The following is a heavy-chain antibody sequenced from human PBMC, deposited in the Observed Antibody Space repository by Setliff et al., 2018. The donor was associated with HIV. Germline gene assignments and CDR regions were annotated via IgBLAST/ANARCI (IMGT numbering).Heavy chain of an antibody. CDR3: ARTAMVTAIYYYYYYMDV. CDR2: IYYSGTT. CDR1: GGSISRYY. Sequence: SETLSLTCTVSGGSISRYYWSWIRQPPGKGLEWLGYIYYSGTTNYNPSLRSRVTISVDTSKNQFSLKLRSVTAADTAVYYCARTAMVTAIYYYYYYMDVWGKGTTVTVSS. J-gene: IGHJ6*03. V-gene: IGHV4-59*08. D-gene: IGHD2-21*02.